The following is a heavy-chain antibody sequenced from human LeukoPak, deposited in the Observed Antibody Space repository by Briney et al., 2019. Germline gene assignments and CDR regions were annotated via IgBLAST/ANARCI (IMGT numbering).Heavy chain of an antibody. D-gene: IGHD3-10*01. V-gene: IGHV1-8*01. CDR3: ARGPPRYYGSGSSWFDP. CDR1: GYTFTSYD. CDR2: MNTNSGNT. Sequence: AAVKVSLKASGYTFTSYDINWVRQATGQGLDWMGWMNTNSGNTGYAQKFQGRVTMTRNTSISTAYMELSSLSSEDTAVYYCARGPPRYYGSGSSWFDPWGQGTLVTVSS. J-gene: IGHJ5*02.